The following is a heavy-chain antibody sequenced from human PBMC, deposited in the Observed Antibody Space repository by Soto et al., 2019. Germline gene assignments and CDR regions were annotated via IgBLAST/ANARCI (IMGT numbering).Heavy chain of an antibody. CDR1: GGSISSYY. J-gene: IGHJ4*02. CDR2: IYTSGRT. V-gene: IGHV4-4*07. Sequence: PSETLSLTCTVSGGSISSYYWSWIRQPAGKGLELIGRIYTSGRTNYNPSLESRVTMSVHTSEKQVSLKLSSVTAGDTAVYYCGSGTKPGIEAYRCQGTPVTVSS. CDR3: GSGTKPGIEAY. D-gene: IGHD6-13*01.